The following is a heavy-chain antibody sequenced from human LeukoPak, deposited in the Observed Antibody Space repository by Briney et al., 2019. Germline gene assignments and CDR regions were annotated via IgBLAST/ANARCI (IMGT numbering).Heavy chain of an antibody. CDR3: AKAYYDILTGYPRH. V-gene: IGHV3-30*18. CDR2: ISYDGSNK. D-gene: IGHD3-9*01. Sequence: GGSLRLSCAASGFTFSSYGMHWVRQAPGKGLEWVAVISYDGSNKYYADSVKGRFTISRDNSKNTLYLQMNSLRAEDTAVYYCAKAYYDILTGYPRHWGPGTLVTASS. CDR1: GFTFSSYG. J-gene: IGHJ4*02.